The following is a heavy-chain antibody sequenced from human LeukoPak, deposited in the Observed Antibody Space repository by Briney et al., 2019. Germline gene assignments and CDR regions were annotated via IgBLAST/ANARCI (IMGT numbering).Heavy chain of an antibody. CDR1: GFTFSSYG. Sequence: PGGSLRLSCAASGFTFSSYGMHCVRQAPSKELESVAVIWYDGSNTCYADSVKGRFTISRDNSKNTLYLQMNSLRAEDTAVYYCANPITIFGNSAFDIWGQGTMVTVSS. J-gene: IGHJ3*02. V-gene: IGHV3-33*06. CDR2: IWYDGSNT. D-gene: IGHD3-3*01. CDR3: ANPITIFGNSAFDI.